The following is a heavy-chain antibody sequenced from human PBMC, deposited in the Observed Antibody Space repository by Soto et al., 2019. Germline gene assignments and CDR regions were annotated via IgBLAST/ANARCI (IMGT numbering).Heavy chain of an antibody. J-gene: IGHJ4*02. Sequence: QLQLQESGSGLVKPSQTLSLTCAVSGGSISSGGYSWSWIRQPPGKGLEWIGDVYHSGSTYYNPSPKSRATITSDRSNTQASLKLKSATPAATAVDYYAAAISSATTPDYWGQGTLVTVSS. CDR2: VYHSGST. D-gene: IGHD4-4*01. CDR1: GGSISSGGYS. CDR3: AAAISSATTPDY. V-gene: IGHV4-30-2*01.